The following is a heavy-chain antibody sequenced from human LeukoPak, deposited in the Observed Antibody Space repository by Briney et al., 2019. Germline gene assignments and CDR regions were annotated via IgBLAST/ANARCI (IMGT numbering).Heavy chain of an antibody. D-gene: IGHD5-18*01. V-gene: IGHV4-34*01. J-gene: IGHJ3*02. CDR2: INHSGST. CDR3: ARVMVSPSYGDAFDI. CDR1: GGSFSGYY. Sequence: SETLSLTCAVYGGSFSGYYWSWIRQPPGKGLEWTGEINHSGSTNYNPSLKSRVTISVDTSKNQFSLKLSSVTAADTAVYYCARVMVSPSYGDAFDIWGQGTMVTVSS.